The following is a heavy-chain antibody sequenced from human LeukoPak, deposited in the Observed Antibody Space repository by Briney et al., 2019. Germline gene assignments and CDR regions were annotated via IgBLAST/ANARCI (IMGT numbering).Heavy chain of an antibody. J-gene: IGHJ5*01. CDR3: ARGSWKFDS. CDR2: INHSGST. D-gene: IGHD1-1*01. Sequence: PSETLSLTCAVYGGSFSGYYWSWIRQPPGKGLEWIGEINHSGSTNYNASLKSRVTISVDTSKNQFSLKLSSVTAADTAVYYCARGSWKFDSWGQGTLVTVSS. V-gene: IGHV4-34*01. CDR1: GGSFSGYY.